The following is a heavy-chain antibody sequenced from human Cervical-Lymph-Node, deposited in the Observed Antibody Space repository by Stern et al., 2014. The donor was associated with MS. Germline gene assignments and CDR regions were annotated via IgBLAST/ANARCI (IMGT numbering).Heavy chain of an antibody. Sequence: QVQLQESGPGLVKPSQTLSLTCTVSGGSISSGGYYWSWIRQHPGKGMEWIGYIYYSGSTYYHPSLKSRVTISVDTSKNQFSLKLSSVTAADTAVYYCARSYVYGSGSYYRYNWFDPWGQGTLVTVSS. CDR3: ARSYVYGSGSYYRYNWFDP. CDR2: IYYSGST. J-gene: IGHJ5*02. V-gene: IGHV4-31*03. CDR1: GGSISSGGYY. D-gene: IGHD3-10*01.